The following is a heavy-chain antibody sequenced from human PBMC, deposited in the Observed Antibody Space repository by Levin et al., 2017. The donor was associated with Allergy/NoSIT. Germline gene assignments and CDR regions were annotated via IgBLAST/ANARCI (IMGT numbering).Heavy chain of an antibody. J-gene: IGHJ3*02. CDR3: ARDFEDIVATIGVFGAFDI. Sequence: PGGSLRLSCAASGFTFSSYAMHWVRQAPGKGLEWVAVISYDGSNKYYADSVKGRFTISRDNSKNTLYLQMNSLRAEDTAVYYCARDFEDIVATIGVFGAFDIWGQGTMVTVSS. V-gene: IGHV3-30-3*01. CDR1: GFTFSSYA. D-gene: IGHD5-12*01. CDR2: ISYDGSNK.